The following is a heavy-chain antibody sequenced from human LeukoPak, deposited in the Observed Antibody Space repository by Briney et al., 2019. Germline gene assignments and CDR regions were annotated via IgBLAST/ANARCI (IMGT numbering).Heavy chain of an antibody. CDR2: ISYSGGT. Sequence: SETLSLTCTVSGGSISTGGYYWSWIRQPPGKGLEWIGYISYSGGTYYNPSLKSPVRISVDTSKSQFSLKMSSVTAADTAVYYCASTSKYIGSGRDDSFDIWGQGTMVTVSS. D-gene: IGHD3-10*01. CDR1: GGSISTGGYY. J-gene: IGHJ3*02. V-gene: IGHV4-30-4*01. CDR3: ASTSKYIGSGRDDSFDI.